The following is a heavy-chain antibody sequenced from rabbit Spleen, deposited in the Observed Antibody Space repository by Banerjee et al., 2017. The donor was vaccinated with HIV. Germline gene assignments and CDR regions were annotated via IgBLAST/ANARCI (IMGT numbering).Heavy chain of an antibody. CDR2: IDPIFGIT. V-gene: IGHV1S7*01. CDR1: GFTLSSYY. J-gene: IGHJ4*01. CDR3: TRDGAGGSYFAL. D-gene: IGHD8-1*01. Sequence: GSLKLSCTASGFTLSSYYMNWVRQAPGKGLEWIGYIDPIFGITYYANWVNGRFSISRENAQNTVFLQMTSLTAADTATYFCTRDGAGGSYFALWGPGTLVTVS.